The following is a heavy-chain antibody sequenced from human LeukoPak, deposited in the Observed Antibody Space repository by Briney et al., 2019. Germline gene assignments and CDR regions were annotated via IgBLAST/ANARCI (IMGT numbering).Heavy chain of an antibody. CDR1: GFTFDDYA. J-gene: IGHJ4*02. V-gene: IGHV3-9*01. CDR3: AKDPWKDSSGYYPHYFDY. CDR2: ISWNSGSI. Sequence: GRSLRLSCAASGFTFDDYAMHWVRQAPGKGLEWVSGISWNSGSIGYADPVKGRFTISRDNAKNSLYLQMNSLRAEDTALYYCAKDPWKDSSGYYPHYFDYWGQGTLVTVSS. D-gene: IGHD3-22*01.